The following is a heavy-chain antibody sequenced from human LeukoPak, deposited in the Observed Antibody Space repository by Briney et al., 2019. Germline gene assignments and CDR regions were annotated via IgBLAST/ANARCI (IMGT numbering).Heavy chain of an antibody. Sequence: SETLSLTCAVSGGSFSNYYWSWIRQPPGKGLEWIGEINHSGSSKYNPSLKSRVTISVDRSKNQFSLKLSSVTAADTAVYYCARHGVRFFKDSSGQIFDYWGQGTLVTVSS. V-gene: IGHV4-34*01. CDR3: ARHGVRFFKDSSGQIFDY. D-gene: IGHD3-22*01. J-gene: IGHJ4*02. CDR1: GGSFSNYY. CDR2: INHSGSS.